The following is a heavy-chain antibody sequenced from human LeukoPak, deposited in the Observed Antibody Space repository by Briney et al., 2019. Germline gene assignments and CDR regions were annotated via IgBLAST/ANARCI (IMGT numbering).Heavy chain of an antibody. CDR3: ARDQARPMIVVVTPAGDAFDI. D-gene: IGHD3-22*01. J-gene: IGHJ3*02. CDR2: ISSSGSTI. CDR1: GFTFSDYY. V-gene: IGHV3-11*01. Sequence: PGGSLRLSCAASGFTFSDYYMSWIRQAPGKGLEWVSYISSSGSTIYYADSVEGRFTISRDNAKNSLYLQMNSLRAEDTAVYYCARDQARPMIVVVTPAGDAFDIWGQGTMVTVSS.